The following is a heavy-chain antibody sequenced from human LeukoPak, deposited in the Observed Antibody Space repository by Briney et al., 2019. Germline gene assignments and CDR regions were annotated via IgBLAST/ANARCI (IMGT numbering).Heavy chain of an antibody. V-gene: IGHV4-61*01. Sequence: SETLSLTCTVSGGSVSSGSYYWSWIRQPPGKGLEWIGYSYYSGSTNYNPSLKSRVTISVDTSKNQFSLKLSSVTAADTAVYYCAMRGYCSSTSCSDYGRMDVWGKGTTVTVSS. D-gene: IGHD2-2*01. CDR2: SYYSGST. CDR3: AMRGYCSSTSCSDYGRMDV. J-gene: IGHJ6*04. CDR1: GGSVSSGSYY.